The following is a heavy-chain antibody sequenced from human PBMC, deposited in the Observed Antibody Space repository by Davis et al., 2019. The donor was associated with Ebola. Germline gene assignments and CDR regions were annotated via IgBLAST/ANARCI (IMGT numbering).Heavy chain of an antibody. Sequence: ASVKVSCKASGYTFTHYGITWVRQPTGQGLEWMGWINPHNGNTNYAQNVQGRVTMTTDTSTSTAYMEVGSLRSDDTAVYYCARAQFPTTSDHWGQGTLVTVSS. D-gene: IGHD1-1*01. CDR1: GYTFTHYG. V-gene: IGHV1-18*04. CDR2: INPHNGNT. J-gene: IGHJ4*02. CDR3: ARAQFPTTSDH.